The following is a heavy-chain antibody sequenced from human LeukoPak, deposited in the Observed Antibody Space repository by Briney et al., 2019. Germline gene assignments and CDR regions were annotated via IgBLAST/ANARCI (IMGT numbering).Heavy chain of an antibody. CDR3: ARFKGSGSYLLDY. Sequence: PGGSLRLSCAASGFTFSSYWMSWVRQAPGKGLEWVANIKQDGSEKYYVDSVKGRFTISRDNAKNSLYLQMNSLRAEDTAVYYCARFKGSGSYLLDYWGQGTLVTVSS. J-gene: IGHJ4*02. V-gene: IGHV3-7*01. CDR1: GFTFSSYW. CDR2: IKQDGSEK. D-gene: IGHD1-26*01.